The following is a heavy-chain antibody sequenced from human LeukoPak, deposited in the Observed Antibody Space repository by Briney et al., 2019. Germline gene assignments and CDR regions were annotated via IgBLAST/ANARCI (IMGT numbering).Heavy chain of an antibody. J-gene: IGHJ4*02. V-gene: IGHV1-18*01. Sequence: ASVKVSCKASGYIFTSYGISWVRQAPGQGLEWMGWISAYNGNTNYARKLQGRVTMTTDTSTTTAYMELRSLRSDDTAVYYCARVGGMWQQLPPYYFEYWGQGTLVTVSS. CDR1: GYIFTSYG. CDR3: ARVGGMWQQLPPYYFEY. D-gene: IGHD6-13*01. CDR2: ISAYNGNT.